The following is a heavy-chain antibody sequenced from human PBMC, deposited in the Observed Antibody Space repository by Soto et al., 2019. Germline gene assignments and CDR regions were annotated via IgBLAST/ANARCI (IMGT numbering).Heavy chain of an antibody. D-gene: IGHD4-17*01. CDR3: ARLTVTDAFDI. J-gene: IGHJ3*02. V-gene: IGHV3-23*01. Sequence: GGSLRLSCEASGFTFSSYAMSWVLRAPGKGLEWVSGISGSGVSTYYADSVKGRFAISRDNSKNTLYVQMNSLRAEDTAVYYCARLTVTDAFDIWGQGTMVTVSS. CDR1: GFTFSSYA. CDR2: ISGSGVST.